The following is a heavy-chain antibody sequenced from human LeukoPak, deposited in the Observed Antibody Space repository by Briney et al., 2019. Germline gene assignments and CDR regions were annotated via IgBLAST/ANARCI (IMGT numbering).Heavy chain of an antibody. CDR3: ARDRRGFVDAFDI. D-gene: IGHD3-10*01. CDR2: IYYSGST. J-gene: IGHJ3*02. CDR1: GGSISSSSYY. V-gene: IGHV4-39*07. Sequence: SETLSLTCTVSGGSISSSSYYWGWIRQPPGKGLEWIGNIYYSGSTYYNPSLKSRVTISVDTSKNQFSLKLSSVTAADTAVYYCARDRRGFVDAFDIWGQGTMVTVSS.